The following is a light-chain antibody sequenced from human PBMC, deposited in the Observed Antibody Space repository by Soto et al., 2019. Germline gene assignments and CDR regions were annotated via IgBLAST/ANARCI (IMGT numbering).Light chain of an antibody. Sequence: AIQMTQSPSSLSACVGDRVTITCRASQDIRNELGWYQQKSGTAPKLLIYGASNLQSGVPSRFSGSGSGTDFTLTISSLQPEDFATYYCLQDYNYPRTFGQGTNLEI. CDR2: GAS. CDR3: LQDYNYPRT. J-gene: IGKJ2*01. V-gene: IGKV1-6*01. CDR1: QDIRNE.